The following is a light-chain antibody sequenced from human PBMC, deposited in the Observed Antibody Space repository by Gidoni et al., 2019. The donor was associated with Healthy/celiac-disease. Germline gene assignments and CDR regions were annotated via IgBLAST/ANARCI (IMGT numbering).Light chain of an antibody. CDR1: QCISSY. Sequence: DIQMTQSPSPLSASVGDRVTITCRASQCISSYLSWYQQKPGKAPKLLIYAASSLQSGVPSRFSGSGSGTALTLTISSVQPEDFATYFCQQSSSTPHPFGQGTKLEIK. V-gene: IGKV1-39*01. CDR3: QQSSSTPHP. CDR2: AAS. J-gene: IGKJ2*01.